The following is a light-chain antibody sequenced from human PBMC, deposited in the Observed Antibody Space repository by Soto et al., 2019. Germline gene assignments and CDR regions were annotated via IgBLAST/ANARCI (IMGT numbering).Light chain of an antibody. Sequence: DIQMTQSPSSLSASVGDRVTITCRASQSISSYLNWYQQKPGKAPKLLIYAASSLQSGVPSRFSGGGSGTDFTLTISSLQPEDFATYYGQQSYSTRTWTFGQGTKVEIK. CDR3: QQSYSTRTWT. V-gene: IGKV1-39*01. J-gene: IGKJ1*01. CDR2: AAS. CDR1: QSISSY.